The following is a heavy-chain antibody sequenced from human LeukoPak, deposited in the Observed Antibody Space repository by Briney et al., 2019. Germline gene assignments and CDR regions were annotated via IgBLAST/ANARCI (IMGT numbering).Heavy chain of an antibody. D-gene: IGHD3-22*01. J-gene: IGHJ4*02. CDR3: AKGDSHMIVGLMDY. Sequence: GGSLRLSCAASGFTFSSYAMHWVRQAPGKGLEWVSAISGSGGSTYYADSVKGRFTISRDNSKNTLYLQMNSLRAEDTAVYYCAKGDSHMIVGLMDYWGQGTLVTVSS. CDR1: GFTFSSYA. V-gene: IGHV3-23*01. CDR2: ISGSGGST.